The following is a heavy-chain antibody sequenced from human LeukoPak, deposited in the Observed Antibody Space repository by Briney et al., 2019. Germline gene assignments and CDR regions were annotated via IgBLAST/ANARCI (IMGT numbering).Heavy chain of an antibody. J-gene: IGHJ6*02. CDR1: GFTVSSHY. Sequence: GGSLRLSRAASGFTVSSHYMLWLRQAPGKGLERVSVIYSGGSTYYADSVKGRFTISRHNSKNTLYLQMNSLRAEDTAVYYCARDRRPISWDEAEDGYNGDTYYYGMDVWGQGTTVTVSS. D-gene: IGHD5-24*01. CDR3: ARDRRPISWDEAEDGYNGDTYYYGMDV. CDR2: IYSGGST. V-gene: IGHV3-53*04.